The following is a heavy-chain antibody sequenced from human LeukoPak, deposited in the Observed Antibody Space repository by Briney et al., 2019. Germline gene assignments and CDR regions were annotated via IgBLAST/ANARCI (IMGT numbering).Heavy chain of an antibody. CDR2: IYYSGST. CDR3: AREGVTHNWFDP. CDR1: GGSISTYY. V-gene: IGHV4-59*01. Sequence: PSETLSLTCTVSGGSISTYYWSWIRQPPGKGLEWIGYIYYSGSTNYNPSLKSRVTMSVDTSKNQFSLKLSSVTAADAAVYYCAREGVTHNWFDPWGQGTLVTVSS. J-gene: IGHJ5*02. D-gene: IGHD4-11*01.